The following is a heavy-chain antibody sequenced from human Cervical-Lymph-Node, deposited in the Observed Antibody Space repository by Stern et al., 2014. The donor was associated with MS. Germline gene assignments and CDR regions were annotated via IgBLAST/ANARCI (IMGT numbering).Heavy chain of an antibody. CDR3: AREGGNTAEYFQH. Sequence: VQLVESGGGVVQPGGSLRLSCAASGFTFSSYGIHWVRQAPGKGLEWVAVIWYDGSNKYYADSVKGRFTISRDNSKNTLYLQMNSLRAEDTAVYYCAREGGNTAEYFQHWGQGTLVTVSS. V-gene: IGHV3-33*01. J-gene: IGHJ1*01. CDR1: GFTFSSYG. D-gene: IGHD4-23*01. CDR2: IWYDGSNK.